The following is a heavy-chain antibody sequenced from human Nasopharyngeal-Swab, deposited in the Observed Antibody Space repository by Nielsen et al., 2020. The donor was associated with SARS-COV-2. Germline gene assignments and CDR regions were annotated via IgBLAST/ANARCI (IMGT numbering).Heavy chain of an antibody. CDR2: ISSSSSYI. D-gene: IGHD3-10*01. CDR3: ARDHVLPDAFDI. Sequence: GESLKISCAASGFAFRSYDMNWVRQAPGKGLEWVSSISSSSSYIYYADSVKGRFTISRDNAKNSLYLQMNSLRAEDTAVYYCARDHVLPDAFDIWGQGTMVTVSS. J-gene: IGHJ3*02. CDR1: GFAFRSYD. V-gene: IGHV3-21*01.